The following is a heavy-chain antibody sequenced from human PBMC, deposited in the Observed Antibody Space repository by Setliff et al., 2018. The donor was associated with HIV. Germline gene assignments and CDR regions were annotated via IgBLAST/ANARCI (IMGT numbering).Heavy chain of an antibody. CDR3: ARGSHGTSWTDY. V-gene: IGHV4-39*07. D-gene: IGHD6-13*01. Sequence: PSETLSLTCTVSGGSISSTNYYWGRIRQTPGKGLEWIGSIYYSGTTYYNPSLKSRVTMSVDTSTSRLSLKVHSVTAADTAMYYCARGSHGTSWTDYWGQGTLVTVSS. J-gene: IGHJ4*02. CDR1: GGSISSTNYY. CDR2: IYYSGTT.